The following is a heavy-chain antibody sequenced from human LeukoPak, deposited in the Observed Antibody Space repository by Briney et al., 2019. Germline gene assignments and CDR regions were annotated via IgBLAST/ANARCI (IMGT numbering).Heavy chain of an antibody. Sequence: PSETLSLICTVSGGSISSGGYYWGWIRQHPGKGLEWIGYIYYSGSTYYNPPLKSRVTISVDTSKNQFSLRLSSVTAADTAVYYCARDWTYTAMVRAGAFEIWGQGTMVTVSS. CDR2: IYYSGST. CDR3: ARDWTYTAMVRAGAFEI. V-gene: IGHV4-31*03. D-gene: IGHD5-18*01. J-gene: IGHJ3*02. CDR1: GGSISSGGYY.